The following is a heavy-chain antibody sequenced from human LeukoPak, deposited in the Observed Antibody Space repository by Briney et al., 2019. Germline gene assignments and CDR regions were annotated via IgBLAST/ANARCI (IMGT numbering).Heavy chain of an antibody. V-gene: IGHV3-74*01. CDR3: AREWALPGAYYMDV. CDR2: ISSDGRNT. Sequence: GGSLRLSCAASGFTFSTYWMHWVRQAPGKGLLWVSRISSDGRNTIYADSVKGRFTISRDSANNTLFLQMNSLRGDDTAVYYCAREWALPGAYYMDVWGKGTTVTVSS. D-gene: IGHD7-27*01. CDR1: GFTFSTYW. J-gene: IGHJ6*03.